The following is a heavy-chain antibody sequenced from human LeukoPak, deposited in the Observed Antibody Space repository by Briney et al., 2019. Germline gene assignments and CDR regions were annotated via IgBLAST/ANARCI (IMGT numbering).Heavy chain of an antibody. D-gene: IGHD2-15*01. V-gene: IGHV4-4*07. Sequence: PSETLSLTCTVSGGSISSYYWSWIRQPAGKGLEWIGRIYTSGSTNYNPSLKSRVTISVDTSKNQFSLKLSSVTAADTAVYYCARAQRGYCSGGSCYHYYYYMDVWGKGTTVTISS. CDR2: IYTSGST. J-gene: IGHJ6*03. CDR1: GGSISSYY. CDR3: ARAQRGYCSGGSCYHYYYYMDV.